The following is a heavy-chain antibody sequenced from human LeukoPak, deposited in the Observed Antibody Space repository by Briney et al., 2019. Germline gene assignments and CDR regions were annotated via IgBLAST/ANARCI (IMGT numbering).Heavy chain of an antibody. CDR2: ISSSSSYI. D-gene: IGHD3-9*01. CDR3: ARDQSGYDILTGYYLRGAFDI. Sequence: GGSLRLSCAASGITFSDFYMSWIRQAPGKGLEWVSSISSSSSYIYYADSVKGRFTISRDNAKNSLYLQMNSLRAEDTAVYYCARDQSGYDILTGYYLRGAFDIWGQGTMVTVSS. J-gene: IGHJ3*02. CDR1: GITFSDFY. V-gene: IGHV3-11*06.